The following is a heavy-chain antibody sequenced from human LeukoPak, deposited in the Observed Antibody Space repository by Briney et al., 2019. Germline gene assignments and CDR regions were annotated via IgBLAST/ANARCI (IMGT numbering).Heavy chain of an antibody. V-gene: IGHV3-21*01. J-gene: IGHJ4*02. Sequence: GGSLRLSCAASGFTFSSYSMNWVRQAPGKGLEWVSSISSSSYIYYADSVKGRFTISRDNAKNSLYLQMDSLRAEDTAVYYCARGPYRDGYNFDDYFDYWGQGTLVTVSS. CDR2: ISSSSYI. D-gene: IGHD5-24*01. CDR1: GFTFSSYS. CDR3: ARGPYRDGYNFDDYFDY.